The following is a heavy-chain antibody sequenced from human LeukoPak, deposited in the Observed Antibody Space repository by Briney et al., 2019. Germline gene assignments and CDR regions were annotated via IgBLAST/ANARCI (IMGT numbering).Heavy chain of an antibody. V-gene: IGHV3-30*03. J-gene: IGHJ5*02. CDR3: ARDFGGNGWYNWFDP. CDR1: GFTLSNYG. D-gene: IGHD4-23*01. Sequence: GGSLRLSCAASGFTLSNYGMHWVRQAPGKGLEWVAMISYDGNSKHYVDSVKGRFTISRDNLENTLYLQMNSLRGEDTALYYCARDFGGNGWYNWFDPWGQGTLVTVSS. CDR2: ISYDGNSK.